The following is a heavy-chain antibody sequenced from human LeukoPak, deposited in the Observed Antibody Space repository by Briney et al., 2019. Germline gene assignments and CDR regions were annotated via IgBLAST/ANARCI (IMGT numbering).Heavy chain of an antibody. V-gene: IGHV4-31*03. D-gene: IGHD3-16*01. J-gene: IGHJ4*02. CDR3: ARRSSGYYVFDF. Sequence: SETMSLTCSVSTVSFSGGAYYWSWILQYPGKGLEWIGYIYYDGSTNYKPSLRSRVSISIDTSKSQFSLNLTSVTVADTAVYYCARRSSGYYVFDFWGQGILVTVSS. CDR1: TVSFSGGAYY. CDR2: IYYDGST.